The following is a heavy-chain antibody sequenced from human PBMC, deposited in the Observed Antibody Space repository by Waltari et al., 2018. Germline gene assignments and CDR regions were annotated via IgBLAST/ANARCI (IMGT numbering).Heavy chain of an antibody. Sequence: VHVEESGGGWMQTGGSLGLSCAASGFTVGSCYMAWVRQAPGKGLEWVSLIYSGGDTYYADSVKGRFTISRDNSKNMVFLQMNSLRADDTAVYYCARETGVAVAGYGLDIWGQGTTVTVSS. V-gene: IGHV3-53*01. CDR2: IYSGGDT. D-gene: IGHD2-15*01. J-gene: IGHJ6*02. CDR1: GFTVGSCY. CDR3: ARETGVAVAGYGLDI.